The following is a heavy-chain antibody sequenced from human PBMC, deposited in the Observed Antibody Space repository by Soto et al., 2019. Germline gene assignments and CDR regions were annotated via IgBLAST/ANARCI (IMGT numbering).Heavy chain of an antibody. CDR3: AGVGRVYYDSSGYLGDAFDI. CDR2: IYYSGST. V-gene: IGHV4-31*03. J-gene: IGHJ3*02. CDR1: GGSISSGGYY. Sequence: QVQLQEPGPGLVKPSQTLSLTCTVSGGSISSGGYYWSWLRQHPGKGLEWIGYIYYSGSTYYNPSLRMRVTISVDTSKKLFSLKRSSVTAADTAVYYCAGVGRVYYDSSGYLGDAFDIWGRGAMVTVSS. D-gene: IGHD3-22*01.